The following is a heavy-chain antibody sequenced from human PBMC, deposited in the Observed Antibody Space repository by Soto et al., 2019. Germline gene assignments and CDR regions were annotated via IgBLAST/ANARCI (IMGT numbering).Heavy chain of an antibody. D-gene: IGHD2-8*01. CDR1: GFTFSSYW. CDR3: ARVPTGKYGVWNY. CDR2: ISPGGSIT. J-gene: IGHJ4*02. V-gene: IGHV3-74*01. Sequence: EEQLVESGGGLVQPGGSLRLSCVASGFTFSSYWMHWVRQAPGKGLVWVSRISPGGSITTYADSVKGRFTISRDNAKNTLYLRMNSLRGDDAAVYYCARVPTGKYGVWNYWGQGTMVTVSS.